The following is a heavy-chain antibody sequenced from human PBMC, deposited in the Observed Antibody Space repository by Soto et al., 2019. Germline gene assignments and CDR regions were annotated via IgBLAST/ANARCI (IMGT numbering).Heavy chain of an antibody. V-gene: IGHV4-31*03. CDR3: ASAHDAYKGRY. J-gene: IGHJ4*02. CDR2: IYYTRNT. D-gene: IGHD1-1*01. CDR1: GGSIRSGGTGSY. Sequence: QVQLQESGPGLVKPSQTLSLTCTVSGGSIRSGGTGSYWTCIRQLPGKGLDWIGNIYYTRNTYYNPSIKSRPTISIDTSENLCSLKMTSVNAADTAVYFCASAHDAYKGRYGGQGTLVTVSS.